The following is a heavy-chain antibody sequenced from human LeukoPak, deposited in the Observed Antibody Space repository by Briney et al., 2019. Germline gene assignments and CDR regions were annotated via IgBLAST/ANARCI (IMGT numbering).Heavy chain of an antibody. Sequence: SETLSLTCPVSGDSISSSSYYWGWIRQPPGKGLEWIGSIHQSQSTYYNPSLKSRVTISIDTSKNHFSLKLNSVTAADTAVYYCARGEIVVVAEGWYFDYWGQGTLVTVSS. J-gene: IGHJ4*02. CDR3: ARGEIVVVAEGWYFDY. CDR1: GDSISSSSYY. D-gene: IGHD2-15*01. CDR2: IHQSQST. V-gene: IGHV4-39*02.